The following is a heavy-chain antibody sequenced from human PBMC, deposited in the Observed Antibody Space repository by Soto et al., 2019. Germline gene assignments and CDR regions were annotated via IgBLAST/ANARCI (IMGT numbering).Heavy chain of an antibody. CDR2: ISGSGGST. V-gene: IGHV3-23*01. CDR3: AKALRDIVVVGYYYYYGMDV. J-gene: IGHJ6*02. D-gene: IGHD2-2*01. Sequence: PGGSPRLSFAASGFTFCSYAMGWGRPAPGEGVECVSAISGSGGSTYYADSVKGRFTISRDSSKNTLYLQMNSLRAEDTAVYYCAKALRDIVVVGYYYYYGMDVWGQGTTVTVSS. CDR1: GFTFCSYA.